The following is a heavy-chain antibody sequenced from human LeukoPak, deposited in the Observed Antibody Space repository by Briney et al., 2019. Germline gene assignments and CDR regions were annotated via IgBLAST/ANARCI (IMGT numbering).Heavy chain of an antibody. D-gene: IGHD3-10*01. J-gene: IGHJ5*02. V-gene: IGHV4-61*02. CDR1: GGSISSSSYY. CDR2: IYTSGST. Sequence: SETLSLTCTVSGGSISSSSYYWSWIRQPAGKGLEWIGRIYTSGSTNYNPSLKSRVTMSVDTSKNQFSLKLSSMTAADTAVYYCAREGRITMVRGVPGWFDPWGQGTLVTVSS. CDR3: AREGRITMVRGVPGWFDP.